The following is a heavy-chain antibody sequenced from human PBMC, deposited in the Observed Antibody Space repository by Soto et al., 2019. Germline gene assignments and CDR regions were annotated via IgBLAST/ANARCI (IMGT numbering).Heavy chain of an antibody. J-gene: IGHJ3*02. CDR1: GGSISGSY. V-gene: IGHV4-59*01. Sequence: SETLSLTCTVSGGSISGSYWSWIRQTPGKVLEWVGYIHYSGSTNYNPSLKSRVTISVDTSKNQFSLKLSSVTAADTAVYYCARGKIPYYYDSSGYLNAFDIWGQGTMVTVSS. CDR3: ARGKIPYYYDSSGYLNAFDI. D-gene: IGHD3-22*01. CDR2: IHYSGST.